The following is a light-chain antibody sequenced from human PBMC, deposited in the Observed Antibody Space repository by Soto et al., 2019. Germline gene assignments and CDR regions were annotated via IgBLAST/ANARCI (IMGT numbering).Light chain of an antibody. CDR3: AAWDDSLNGPV. Sequence: QSALTQPPSASGTPGQRVTISCSGSSSNIGNNTVNWYQQVPGTAPKLLIYSNNRRPSGVPDRFSGSKSGTSASLAISGLQSDDEADYYCAAWDDSLNGPVFGGGTKVTVL. CDR2: SNN. CDR1: SSNIGNNT. J-gene: IGLJ3*02. V-gene: IGLV1-44*01.